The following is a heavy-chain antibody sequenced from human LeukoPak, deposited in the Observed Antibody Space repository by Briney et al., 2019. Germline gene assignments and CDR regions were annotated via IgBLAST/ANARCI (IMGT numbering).Heavy chain of an antibody. Sequence: SQTLSVTCAISGDSVSSNSVNWNWIRQSPSRGLEWLGRTYYRSTWYNDYAVSVRGRITVNPDTSKNQFSLHLNSVTPEDTAVYYCARRLTQYDCFDPWGQGILVTVSS. V-gene: IGHV6-1*01. CDR3: ARRLTQYDCFDP. D-gene: IGHD2-2*01. CDR1: GDSVSSNSVN. J-gene: IGHJ5*02. CDR2: TYYRSTWYN.